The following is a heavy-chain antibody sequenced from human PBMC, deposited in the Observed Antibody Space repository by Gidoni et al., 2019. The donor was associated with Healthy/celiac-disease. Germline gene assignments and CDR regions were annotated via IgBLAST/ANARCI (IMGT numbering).Heavy chain of an antibody. D-gene: IGHD3-9*01. CDR3: ARNYRRYFDYDAFDI. CDR1: GFTFRSYA. J-gene: IGHJ3*02. Sequence: EVQLLESGGCLVQPGGSLRLSCAASGFTFRSYAMSWVRQAPGKGLEWVSAISGSGGSTYYADSVKGRFTISRDNSKNTLYLQMNSLRAEDTAVYYCARNYRRYFDYDAFDIWGQGTMVTVSS. CDR2: ISGSGGST. V-gene: IGHV3-23*01.